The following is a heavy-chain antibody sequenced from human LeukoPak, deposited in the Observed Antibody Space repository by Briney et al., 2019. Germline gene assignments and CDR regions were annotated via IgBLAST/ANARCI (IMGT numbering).Heavy chain of an antibody. CDR1: GYSISSGYY. CDR3: ARAGSGWYPFDY. V-gene: IGHV4-38-2*02. J-gene: IGHJ4*02. Sequence: PSETLSLTCTVAGYSISSGYYWGWIRQPPGKGLEWIGSIYHSGSTYYNPSLKSRVTISVDTSKNQFSLKLSSVTAADTAVYYCARAGSGWYPFDYWGQGTLVTVSS. CDR2: IYHSGST. D-gene: IGHD6-19*01.